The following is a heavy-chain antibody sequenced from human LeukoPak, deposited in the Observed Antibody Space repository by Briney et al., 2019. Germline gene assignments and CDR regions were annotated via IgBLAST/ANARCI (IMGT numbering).Heavy chain of an antibody. V-gene: IGHV1-18*01. J-gene: IGHJ4*02. CDR1: GYTFTSHG. Sequence: ASVTVSCKASGYTFTSHGISWVRQAPGQGLEWMGWISAYNGNTNYAQKLQGRVTMTTDTSTSTAYMELRSLRSNDTAVYYCARDVGHSYGERNFDYWGQGTLVTVSS. CDR3: ARDVGHSYGERNFDY. D-gene: IGHD5-18*01. CDR2: ISAYNGNT.